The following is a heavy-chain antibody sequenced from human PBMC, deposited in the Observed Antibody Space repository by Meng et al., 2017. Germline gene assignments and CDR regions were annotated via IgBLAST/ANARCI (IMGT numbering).Heavy chain of an antibody. CDR1: GFTVSSNY. D-gene: IGHD1-26*01. J-gene: IGHJ4*02. V-gene: IGHV3-66*02. Sequence: GESLKISCAASGFTVSSNYMSWVRQAPGKGLEWVSVIYSGGSTYYADSVKGRFTIPRDNSKNTLYLQMNSLRAEDTAVYYCARDGWGAPGYWGQGTLVTVSS. CDR2: IYSGGST. CDR3: ARDGWGAPGY.